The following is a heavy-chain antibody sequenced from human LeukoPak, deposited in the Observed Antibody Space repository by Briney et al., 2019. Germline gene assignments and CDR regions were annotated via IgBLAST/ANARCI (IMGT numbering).Heavy chain of an antibody. V-gene: IGHV5-51*01. CDR1: GYTFTSYW. CDR3: ARHVSSSRVAYDV. Sequence: GESLKISCKGSGYTFTSYWIGWVRQMPGKGLEWMGLRNPANSDTRYSPSFQGQVTISVDKSISTAYLEWSSLKASDTAMYYCARHVSSSRVAYDVWGQGTMVTVSS. CDR2: RNPANSDT. D-gene: IGHD2-2*01. J-gene: IGHJ3*01.